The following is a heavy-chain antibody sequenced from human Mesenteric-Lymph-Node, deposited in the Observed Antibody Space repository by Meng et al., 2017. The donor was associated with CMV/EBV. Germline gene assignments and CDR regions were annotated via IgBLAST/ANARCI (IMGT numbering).Heavy chain of an antibody. D-gene: IGHD3-16*01. CDR3: ARGGARGLNGLIDY. Sequence: GGSLRLSCAASGFTFSSFWMHWVRQGPERGLVWVSSINTNGSDTYYADSVKGRFTISRDNAKNTLYLQVNSLRAEDTAVYYCARGGARGLNGLIDYWGQGTLVTVSS. CDR2: INTNGSDT. V-gene: IGHV3-74*01. CDR1: GFTFSSFW. J-gene: IGHJ4*02.